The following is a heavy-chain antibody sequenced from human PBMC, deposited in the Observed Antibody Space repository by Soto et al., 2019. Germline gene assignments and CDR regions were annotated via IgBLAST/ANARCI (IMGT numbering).Heavy chain of an antibody. Sequence: LSLTCASSGYSINSYYYWGWIRQPPANGQGWIGSVDHSGSTYYSPSLKSRLTIFIGTSKNQLSLRLTSGTAADTSLYSGAKKGYYPSGKLNLIDSWGPGTLVTVS. D-gene: IGHD3-10*01. CDR3: AKKGYYPSGKLNLIDS. CDR2: VDHSGST. J-gene: IGHJ4*02. V-gene: IGHV4-38-2*01. CDR1: GYSINSYYY.